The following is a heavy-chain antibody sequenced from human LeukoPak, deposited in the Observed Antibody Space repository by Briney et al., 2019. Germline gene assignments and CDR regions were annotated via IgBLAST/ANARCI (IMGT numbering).Heavy chain of an antibody. CDR1: GGSISSNNYY. V-gene: IGHV4-39*01. CDR2: VYYTGSA. Sequence: SETLSLTCSVSGGSISSNNYYWGWIRQPPGKGLEWIGSVYYTGSAYYNPSLKSRVTISVDTSKNQFSLRLNSVTAADTAVYYCASSPVEYYYDGSDYYPFGFDFWGPETLVTVSS. D-gene: IGHD3-22*01. J-gene: IGHJ4*02. CDR3: ASSPVEYYYDGSDYYPFGFDF.